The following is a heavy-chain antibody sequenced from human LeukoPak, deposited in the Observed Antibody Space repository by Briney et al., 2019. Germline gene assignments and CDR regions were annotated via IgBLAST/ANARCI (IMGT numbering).Heavy chain of an antibody. CDR1: GGSFSGYY. D-gene: IGHD4-11*01. J-gene: IGHJ6*03. V-gene: IGHV4-34*01. Sequence: MASETLSLTCAVYGGSFSGYYWSWIRQPPGKGLEWIGEINHSGSTNYNPSLKSRVTISVDTSKNQFSLKLSSVTAADTAVYYCAGAMTTVTTHYYYYYYMDVWGKGTTVTVSS. CDR3: AGAMTTVTTHYYYYYYMDV. CDR2: INHSGST.